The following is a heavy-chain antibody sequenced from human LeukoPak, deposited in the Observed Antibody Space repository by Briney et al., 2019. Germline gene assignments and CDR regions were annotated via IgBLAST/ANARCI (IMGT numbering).Heavy chain of an antibody. CDR2: ISSSGRII. Sequence: GGSLRLSCAASGFTFSSYEMNWVRQAPGKGLEWVSDISSSGRIIYYADSVKGRFTIFRDNTKNSLYLQMNSLRAEDTAVYYCAREPRITMVRGVIIGYFDYWGQGTLVTVSS. V-gene: IGHV3-48*03. D-gene: IGHD3-10*01. J-gene: IGHJ4*02. CDR1: GFTFSSYE. CDR3: AREPRITMVRGVIIGYFDY.